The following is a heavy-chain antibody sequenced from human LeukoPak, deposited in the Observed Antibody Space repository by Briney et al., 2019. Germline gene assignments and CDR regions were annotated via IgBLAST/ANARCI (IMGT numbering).Heavy chain of an antibody. CDR2: ISGSGGST. CDR3: AKDQGDIVVVPAAIGLDP. D-gene: IGHD2-2*01. J-gene: IGHJ5*02. CDR1: GFNFSSYA. Sequence: PGGSLRLSCAASGFNFSSYAMSWVRQAPGKGLEWVSAISGSGGSTYYADSVKGRFTISRDNSKNTLYLQMNSLRAEDTAVYYCAKDQGDIVVVPAAIGLDPWGQGTLVTVSS. V-gene: IGHV3-23*01.